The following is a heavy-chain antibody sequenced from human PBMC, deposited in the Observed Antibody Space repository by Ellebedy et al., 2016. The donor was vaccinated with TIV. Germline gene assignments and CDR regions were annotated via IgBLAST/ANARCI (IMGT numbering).Heavy chain of an antibody. CDR2: IYHSGST. D-gene: IGHD3-16*02. J-gene: IGHJ6*02. Sequence: SETLSLXCTVSGYSISSGYYWGWIRQPPGEGLEWIGSIYHSGSTYYNPSLKSRVTISVDTSKNQFSLKLSSVTAADTAVYYCARQGYYDYVWGSYRCMSGYYYGMDVWGQGTTVTVSS. CDR1: GYSISSGYY. V-gene: IGHV4-38-2*02. CDR3: ARQGYYDYVWGSYRCMSGYYYGMDV.